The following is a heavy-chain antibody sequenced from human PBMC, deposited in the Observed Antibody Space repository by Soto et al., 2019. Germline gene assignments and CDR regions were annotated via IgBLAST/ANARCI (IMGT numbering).Heavy chain of an antibody. CDR2: ISPYTGNT. V-gene: IGHV1-18*04. Sequence: QVQLVQSGAEVKRPGASLKVSCKASGYTFTSYGINWVRQAPGQGLEWMGWISPYTGNTNYAQEFQGRVTMTADTSTSTAYMELRRLRSADTAVYYWAREKGKAVTGTYYYYGMDVWGQGTTVTVSS. D-gene: IGHD6-19*01. J-gene: IGHJ6*02. CDR1: GYTFTSYG. CDR3: AREKGKAVTGTYYYYGMDV.